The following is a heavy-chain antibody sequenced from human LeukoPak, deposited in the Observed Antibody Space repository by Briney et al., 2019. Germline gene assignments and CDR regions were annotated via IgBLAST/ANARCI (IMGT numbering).Heavy chain of an antibody. CDR3: AGGGYSSGWRPYYFDY. J-gene: IGHJ4*02. D-gene: IGHD6-19*01. Sequence: ASVKVSCKASGGTFSSYAMSWVRQAPGKGLEWVSAISGSGGSTYYADSVKGRFTISRDNSKNTLYLQMNSLRAEDTAVYYCAGGGYSSGWRPYYFDYWGQGTLVTVSS. CDR2: ISGSGGST. CDR1: GGTFSSYA. V-gene: IGHV3-23*01.